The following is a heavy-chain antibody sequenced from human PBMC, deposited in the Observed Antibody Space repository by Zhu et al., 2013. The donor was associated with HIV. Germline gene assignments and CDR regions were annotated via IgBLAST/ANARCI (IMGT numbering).Heavy chain of an antibody. V-gene: IGHV3-9*01. D-gene: IGHD2-8*02. CDR3: AREPVLVVYALDV. CDR2: ISWNSGSI. J-gene: IGHJ6*02. Sequence: EVQLVESGGGLVQPGRSLRLSCAASGFTFDDYAMHWVRQAPGKGLEWVSGISWNSGSIGYADSVKGRFTISRDNAKNSLYLQMNSLRAEDTALYYCAREPVLVVYALDVWGQGTTVTVSS. CDR1: GFTFDDYA.